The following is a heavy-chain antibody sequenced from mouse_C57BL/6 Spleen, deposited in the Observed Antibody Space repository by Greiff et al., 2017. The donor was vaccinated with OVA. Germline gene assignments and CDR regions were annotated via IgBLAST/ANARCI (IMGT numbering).Heavy chain of an antibody. V-gene: IGHV5-16*01. J-gene: IGHJ2*01. CDR3: ARDVGSSFDY. D-gene: IGHD1-1*01. CDR2: INYDGSSP. Sequence: EVQLVESEGGLVQPGSSMKLSCTASGFTFSDYYMAWVRQVPEKGLEWVAHINYDGSSPSYLDSLKSRFLISRDNAKNILDLQMSRLKSEYTATYYCARDVGSSFDYWGQGTTLTVSS. CDR1: GFTFSDYY.